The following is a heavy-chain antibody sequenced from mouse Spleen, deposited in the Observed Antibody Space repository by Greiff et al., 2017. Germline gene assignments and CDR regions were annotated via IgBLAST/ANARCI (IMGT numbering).Heavy chain of an antibody. CDR3: ARSLYYGSRPYYYAMDY. D-gene: IGHD1-1*01. CDR2: INPNNGGT. J-gene: IGHJ4*01. Sequence: EVQLQQSGPELVKPGASVKMSCKASGYTFTDYNMHWVKQSHGKSLEWIGYINPNNGGTSYNQKFKGKATLTVNKSSSTAYMELRSLTSEDSAVYYCARSLYYGSRPYYYAMDYWGQGTSVTVSS. CDR1: GYTFTDYN. V-gene: IGHV1-22*01.